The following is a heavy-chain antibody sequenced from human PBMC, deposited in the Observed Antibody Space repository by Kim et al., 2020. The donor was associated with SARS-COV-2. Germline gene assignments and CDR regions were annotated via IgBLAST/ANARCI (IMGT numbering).Heavy chain of an antibody. CDR1: GGAGSGGGYY. Sequence: SETLSLTCTVSGGAGSGGGYYWGWIRQPPGKGLEWIGGVSYSGKTYSNPALKSRVTISVDTSQNRFSLKVTSVTAADTAVYYCARTYYYDKSGYYSPGIDFWGQGTRVSVSS. J-gene: IGHJ4*02. V-gene: IGHV4-39*02. CDR3: ARTYYYDKSGYYSPGIDF. CDR2: VSYSGKT. D-gene: IGHD3-22*01.